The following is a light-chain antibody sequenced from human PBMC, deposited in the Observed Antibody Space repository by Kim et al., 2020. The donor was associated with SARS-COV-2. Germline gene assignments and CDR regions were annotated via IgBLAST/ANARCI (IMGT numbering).Light chain of an antibody. V-gene: IGKV4-1*01. J-gene: IGKJ2*01. CDR1: QSVLYSSNNKNY. CDR3: QQYYSTPYT. CDR2: WAS. Sequence: DFVMTQSPDSLAVSLGERATINCKSSQSVLYSSNNKNYLTWYQQKPGQPPRLLFYWASTRESGVPDRFSGSGSGTDFTLTISSLQAEDVAVYYCQQYYSTPYTFGQGTKLEIK.